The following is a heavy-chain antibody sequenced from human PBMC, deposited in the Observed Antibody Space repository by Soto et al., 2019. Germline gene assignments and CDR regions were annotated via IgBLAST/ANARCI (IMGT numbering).Heavy chain of an antibody. J-gene: IGHJ5*02. D-gene: IGHD2-15*01. CDR1: GYNFSDYY. Sequence: ASVKVSCKASGYNFSDYYMHWVRQAPGQGLEWLGPVSPKSGGTNYAQKLKGTVTMTRDTPTNTVYMELIGLKCDETDVYYCPRDISGSGTLNWCDPWGQGPRVTVAS. CDR3: PRDISGSGTLNWCDP. CDR2: VSPKSGGT. V-gene: IGHV1-2*05.